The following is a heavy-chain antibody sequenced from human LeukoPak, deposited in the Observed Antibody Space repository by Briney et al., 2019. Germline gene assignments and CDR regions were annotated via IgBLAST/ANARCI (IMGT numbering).Heavy chain of an antibody. V-gene: IGHV3-33*01. J-gene: IGHJ6*04. CDR3: ARDISPDIPDGMDV. CDR1: GFTFSSYG. D-gene: IGHD3-9*01. CDR2: IWYDGSNK. Sequence: PGRSLRLSCAASGFTFSSYGMHWVRQAPGKGREWVTVIWYDGSNKYYADSVKGRFTISRDNSKNTLYLQMNSLRAEDTAVYYCARDISPDIPDGMDVWAKGPRSPSPQ.